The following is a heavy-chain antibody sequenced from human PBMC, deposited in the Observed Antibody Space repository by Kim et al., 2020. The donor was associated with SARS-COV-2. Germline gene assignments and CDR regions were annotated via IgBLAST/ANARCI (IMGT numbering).Heavy chain of an antibody. J-gene: IGHJ5*02. Sequence: ASVKVSCKASGYTFTTYAMNWVRQSPGQGLEWMGWINTNTGNPTYAQGFTGWFVFSLDTSVTTAYLQISSLRAEDTAVYYCARGGGDIVGVTASGFDPWGQGTLVTVSS. CDR1: GYTFTTYA. CDR2: INTNTGNP. V-gene: IGHV7-4-1*02. CDR3: ARGGGDIVGVTASGFDP. D-gene: IGHD2-21*02.